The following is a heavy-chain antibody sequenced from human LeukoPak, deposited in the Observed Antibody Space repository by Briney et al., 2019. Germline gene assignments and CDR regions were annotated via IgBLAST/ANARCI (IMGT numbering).Heavy chain of an antibody. V-gene: IGHV3-74*01. CDR3: AREGLYSSDWDY. J-gene: IGHJ4*02. CDR1: GFTFSSYW. CDR2: INSDGSST. Sequence: GGSLRLSWAASGFTFSSYWVLWVRQAPGKGLVWVSRINSDGSSTSYADSVKGRFTISRDNAKNTLYLQMNSLRADDTAVYYCAREGLYSSDWDYWGQGTLVTVSS. D-gene: IGHD6-19*01.